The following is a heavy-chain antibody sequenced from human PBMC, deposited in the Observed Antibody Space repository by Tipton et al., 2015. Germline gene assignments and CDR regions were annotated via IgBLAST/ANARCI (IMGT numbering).Heavy chain of an antibody. D-gene: IGHD6-6*01. CDR2: IYYSGST. CDR1: GGSFSGYY. V-gene: IGHV4-34*09. CDR3: AGMYSSSSGIDY. J-gene: IGHJ4*02. Sequence: TLSLTCAVYGGSFSGYYWSWIRQPPGKGPEWIGYIYYSGSTYYNPSLKSRVTISLDTSINQFSLKLSSVTAADTAVYFCAGMYSSSSGIDYWGQGTLVTVSS.